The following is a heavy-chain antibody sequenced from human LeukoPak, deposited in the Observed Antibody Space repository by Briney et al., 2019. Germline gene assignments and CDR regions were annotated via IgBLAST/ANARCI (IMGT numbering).Heavy chain of an antibody. V-gene: IGHV4-34*01. CDR3: ARSNEDAFDI. CDR1: GGSFSGYY. CDR2: INHSGST. J-gene: IGHJ3*02. D-gene: IGHD1-1*01. Sequence: PSETLSLTCAVYGGSFSGYYWSWIRQPPGKGLEWIGEINHSGSTNYNPSLKSRVTISVDTSKNQFSLKLSSVTAADTAVYYCARSNEDAFDIWGQGTMVTVSS.